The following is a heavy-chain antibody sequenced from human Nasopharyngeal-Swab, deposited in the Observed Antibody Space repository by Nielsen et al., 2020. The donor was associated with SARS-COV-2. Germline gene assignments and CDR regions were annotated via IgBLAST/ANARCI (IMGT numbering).Heavy chain of an antibody. V-gene: IGHV3-21*01. CDR3: ARGKVVVAANPYFDY. Sequence: GESLQTSCAASGFTFSSYSMNWVRQAPGKGLEWVSSISSSSTYIYYADSLKGRFTISRDNAKNSLYLQMNSLGAEDTAVYYCARGKVVVAANPYFDYWGQGTLVTVSS. D-gene: IGHD2-15*01. CDR2: ISSSSTYI. J-gene: IGHJ4*02. CDR1: GFTFSSYS.